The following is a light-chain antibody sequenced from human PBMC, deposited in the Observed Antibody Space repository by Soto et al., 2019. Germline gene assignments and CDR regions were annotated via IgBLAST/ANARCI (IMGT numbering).Light chain of an antibody. CDR3: CSYAGSPWV. CDR2: EVS. V-gene: IGLV2-11*01. CDR1: SSDVGGYNY. Sequence: QSVLTQPRSVSGSPGQSVTISCTGTSSDVGGYNYVSWYQQYTGKAPKLMIYEVSKRPSGVPDRFSGSKSGNTASLTISGLQAEDEADYYCCSYAGSPWVFGGGTKLTVL. J-gene: IGLJ3*02.